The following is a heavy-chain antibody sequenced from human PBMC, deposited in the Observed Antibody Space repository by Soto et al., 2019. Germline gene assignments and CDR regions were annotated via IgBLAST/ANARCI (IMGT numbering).Heavy chain of an antibody. Sequence: EVQLVESGGGLVQPGGSLRISCAASGFTFSSYSMIWVRQAPGKGLEWVSYISSSSTTMYYADSVKGRFTISRDNAKNSLYLQMNSLRAEDKAVYYCARKVRYFDWAPYYFDYWGQGTLVTVSS. D-gene: IGHD3-9*01. CDR1: GFTFSSYS. CDR3: ARKVRYFDWAPYYFDY. V-gene: IGHV3-48*01. CDR2: ISSSSTTM. J-gene: IGHJ4*02.